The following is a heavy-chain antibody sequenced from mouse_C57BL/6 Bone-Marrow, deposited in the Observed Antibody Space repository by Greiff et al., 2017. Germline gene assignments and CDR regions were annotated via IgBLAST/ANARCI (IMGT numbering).Heavy chain of an antibody. J-gene: IGHJ2*01. CDR1: GYTFTSYW. V-gene: IGHV1-50*01. D-gene: IGHD2-4*01. CDR3: ARDYDEEYYFDY. CDR2: IDPSDSYT. Sequence: QVQLQQPGAELVKPGASVKLSCRASGYTFTSYWMQWVKQRPGQGLEWIGEIDPSDSYTTYNQKFKGKATLTVDTSSSTAYMQLSSLTSEDSAVYYGARDYDEEYYFDYWGQGTTLTVSS.